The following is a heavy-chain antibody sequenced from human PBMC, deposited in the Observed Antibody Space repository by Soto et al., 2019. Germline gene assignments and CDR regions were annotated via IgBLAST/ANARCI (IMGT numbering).Heavy chain of an antibody. Sequence: ASVKVSCKASGYTFTSYAMHWVRQAPGQRLEWMGWINAGNGNTKYSQKFQGRVTITRDTSASTAYMELSSLRSEDTAVYYCARDPGGHYDFWSGYNNWFDPWGQGTLVTVPQ. CDR3: ARDPGGHYDFWSGYNNWFDP. V-gene: IGHV1-3*01. CDR2: INAGNGNT. J-gene: IGHJ5*02. D-gene: IGHD3-3*01. CDR1: GYTFTSYA.